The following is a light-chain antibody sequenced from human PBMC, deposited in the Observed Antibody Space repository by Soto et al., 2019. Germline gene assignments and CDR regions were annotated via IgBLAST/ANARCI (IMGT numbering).Light chain of an antibody. Sequence: QSVLTQPPSASGTPGQTVTISCSGSRSNIGGNYVYWYQQHPGKAPKLLIYKNNQRPSGVPDRFSGSKSATSASLVISGPRSDDEGDYYCGAWDDSLSGFAVFGGGTQLTVL. J-gene: IGLJ7*01. CDR1: RSNIGGNY. V-gene: IGLV1-47*01. CDR2: KNN. CDR3: GAWDDSLSGFAV.